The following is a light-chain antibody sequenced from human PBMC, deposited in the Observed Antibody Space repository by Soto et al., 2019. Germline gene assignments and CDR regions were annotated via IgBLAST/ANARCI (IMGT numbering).Light chain of an antibody. CDR1: QSLLNSNGYHY. CDR2: LAS. J-gene: IGKJ4*01. Sequence: EIVLTQSPLSLLVTPGEPASISCRSSQSLLNSNGYHYLDWYLQKPGQSPQLLMYLASNRASGVPDRFSGSGSGTDFTLKISRVEAEDVGVYYCMQALQSPLAFGGGTRVEI. V-gene: IGKV2-28*01. CDR3: MQALQSPLA.